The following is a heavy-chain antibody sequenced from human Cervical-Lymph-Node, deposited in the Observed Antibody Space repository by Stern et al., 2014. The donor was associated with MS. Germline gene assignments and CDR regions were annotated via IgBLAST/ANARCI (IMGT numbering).Heavy chain of an antibody. CDR1: GFTFSSYD. CDR3: ARGMRTYCGGDCYAAFDI. V-gene: IGHV3-13*05. D-gene: IGHD2-21*02. J-gene: IGHJ3*02. CDR2: IGTAGDP. Sequence: EVQLVESGGGLVQPGGSLRLSCAASGFTFSSYDMHWVRQATGKGLEWVSAIGTAGDPYYPGSVKGRFTISRENAKNSLYLQMNSLRAGDTAVYYCARGMRTYCGGDCYAAFDIWGQGTMVTVSS.